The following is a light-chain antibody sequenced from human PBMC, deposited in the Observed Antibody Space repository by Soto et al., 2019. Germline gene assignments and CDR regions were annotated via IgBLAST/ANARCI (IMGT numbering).Light chain of an antibody. CDR3: SSHTSGSTRV. CDR2: EVT. CDR1: SSDVGGYDY. J-gene: IGLJ1*01. V-gene: IGLV2-14*01. Sequence: QSVLTQPASVSGSPGQSIAISCTGTSSDVGGYDYVSWYQQHPDKAPKLMIYEVTKRPSGVSNRFSGSKSGNTASLTISGLQPEDEADYYCSSHTSGSTRVFGSGTKVPS.